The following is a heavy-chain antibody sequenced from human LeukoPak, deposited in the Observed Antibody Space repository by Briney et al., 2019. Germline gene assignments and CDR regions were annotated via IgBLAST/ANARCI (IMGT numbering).Heavy chain of an antibody. V-gene: IGHV1-46*01. CDR1: GYTFTSYY. Sequence: ASVKVSCKASGYTFTSYYMHWVRQAPGQGLEWMGIINPSGGSIRYEQKFQGRVTMTRDMSTSTVYMELSSLRSEDTAVYYCARDPFPLEMATIGEYYFDYWGQGTLVTVSS. CDR2: INPSGGSI. J-gene: IGHJ4*02. D-gene: IGHD5-24*01. CDR3: ARDPFPLEMATIGEYYFDY.